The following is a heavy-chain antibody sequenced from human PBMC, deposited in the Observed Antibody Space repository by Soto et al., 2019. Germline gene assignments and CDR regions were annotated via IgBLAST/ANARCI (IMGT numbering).Heavy chain of an antibody. D-gene: IGHD3-16*02. V-gene: IGHV3-48*01. J-gene: IGHJ4*02. CDR1: GFTFSSYS. CDR3: ARAGLHLGELSAY. Sequence: GGSLRLSCAASGFTFSSYSMNWVRQAPGKGLEWVSYISSSSSTIYYADSVKGRFTISRDNAKNSLYLQMNSLRAEDTAVYYCARAGLHLGELSAYWGQGTLVTVSS. CDR2: ISSSSSTI.